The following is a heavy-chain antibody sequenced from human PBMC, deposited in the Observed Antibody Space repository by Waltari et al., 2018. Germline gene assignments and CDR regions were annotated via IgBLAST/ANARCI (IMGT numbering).Heavy chain of an antibody. CDR1: GGSSSSSY. D-gene: IGHD4-17*01. V-gene: IGHV4-59*01. CDR3: ARSYTVTTSPIAGY. Sequence: QVQLQESGPGLVKPSETLSLTCTVFGGSSSSSYWSWIRQPPGKGLEWIGYSGNKYNPSLKSRVTISLDTSKNQFSLKLSSVTAADTAVYYCARSYTVTTSPIAGYWGQGTLVTVSS. J-gene: IGHJ4*02. CDR2: SGN.